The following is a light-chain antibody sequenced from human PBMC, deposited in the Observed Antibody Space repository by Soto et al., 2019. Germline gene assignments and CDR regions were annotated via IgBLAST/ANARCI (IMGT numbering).Light chain of an antibody. Sequence: DIVMTQSPDSLAVSLGERATISCMSSQSVLYRSNKRNYLAWYQQKSGQPPKLLIYWASSREAGVPDRFSGSGSGSESTLTISSLQAEDVAVYYCQQYYDSPLTFGGGTRVEIK. V-gene: IGKV4-1*01. CDR1: QSVLYRSNKRNY. J-gene: IGKJ4*01. CDR2: WAS. CDR3: QQYYDSPLT.